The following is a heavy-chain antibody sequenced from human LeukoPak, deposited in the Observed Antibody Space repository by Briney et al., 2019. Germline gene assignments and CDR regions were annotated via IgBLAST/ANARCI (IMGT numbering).Heavy chain of an antibody. CDR2: IYTSVST. Sequence: PSETLSLTCTLSGGSISSYYWSWIRQPAGKGLEWIGRIYTSVSTNYNPSLKSRVTMSVDTSKNQFSLKLSSVTAADTAVYYCARDTDCSSTSCYQGIAAAARGRNNWFDPWGQGTLVTVSS. V-gene: IGHV4-4*07. CDR1: GGSISSYY. J-gene: IGHJ5*02. D-gene: IGHD2-2*01. CDR3: ARDTDCSSTSCYQGIAAAARGRNNWFDP.